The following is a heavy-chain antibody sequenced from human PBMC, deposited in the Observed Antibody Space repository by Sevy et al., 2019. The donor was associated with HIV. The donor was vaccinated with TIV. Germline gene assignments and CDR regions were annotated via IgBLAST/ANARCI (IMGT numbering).Heavy chain of an antibody. CDR3: ARCLRFGELFRNAAFDI. D-gene: IGHD3-10*01. Sequence: GESLKISCKGSGYSFTSYWIGWVRQMPGKGLEWMGIIYPGDSDTRCSPSFQGQVTISADKSISTAYLQWSSLKASDTAMYYCARCLRFGELFRNAAFDIWGQGTMVTVSS. CDR1: GYSFTSYW. V-gene: IGHV5-51*01. J-gene: IGHJ3*02. CDR2: IYPGDSDT.